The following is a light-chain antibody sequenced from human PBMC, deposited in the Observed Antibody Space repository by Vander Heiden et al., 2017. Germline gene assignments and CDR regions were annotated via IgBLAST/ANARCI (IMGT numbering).Light chain of an antibody. J-gene: IGKJ4*01. CDR1: QSVTRY. CDR3: HQRSNWPLT. V-gene: IGKV3-11*01. CDR2: GAS. Sequence: EIVLTQTPATLSLSPGARATLSCRASQSVTRYLAWYQQKPGQAPRLLIYGASNRATGIPARFSGSASGTDFTLTISSLDPEDFAVYYCHQRSNWPLTFGGGTKVEIK.